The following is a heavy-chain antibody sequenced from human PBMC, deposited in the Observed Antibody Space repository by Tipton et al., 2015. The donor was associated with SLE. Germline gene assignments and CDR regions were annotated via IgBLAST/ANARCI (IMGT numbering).Heavy chain of an antibody. CDR3: ARGIFSAGGY. J-gene: IGHJ4*02. D-gene: IGHD3-3*02. V-gene: IGHV4-61*02. CDR1: GVSINSGSYF. CDR2: IYSSGAT. Sequence: TLSLTCSVSGVSINSGSYFWTWIRQPAGKGLEWIGRIYSSGATIYNPSLKSRVTISLDTSKNQFSLRLGSVTAADTAVYYCARGIFSAGGYWGQGTLVTVSS.